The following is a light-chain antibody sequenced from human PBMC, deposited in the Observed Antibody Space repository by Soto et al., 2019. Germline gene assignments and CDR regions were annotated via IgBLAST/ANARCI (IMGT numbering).Light chain of an antibody. V-gene: IGKV1-33*01. CDR3: QQYDNFPLT. J-gene: IGKJ4*01. CDR1: HDIRKY. CDR2: DAS. Sequence: DIQMTQSPSSLSASVGDRVTITCQASHDIRKYLNWYQQKPGKAPKLLIYDASNLEPGVPSRFSGGGSGTHFTFTISSLQAEDAATYYCQQYDNFPLTFGGGAKVEIK.